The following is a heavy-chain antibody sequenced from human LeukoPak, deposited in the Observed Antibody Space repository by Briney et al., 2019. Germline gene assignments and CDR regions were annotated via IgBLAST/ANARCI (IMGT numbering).Heavy chain of an antibody. CDR1: GFTFSSYG. J-gene: IGHJ3*02. D-gene: IGHD2-8*01. CDR3: AKAKNGVYGPDAFDI. CDR2: ISYDGSNK. Sequence: GRSLRLSCAASGFTFSSYGMHWVRQAPGKGLEWVAVISYDGSNKYYADSVKGRFTISRDNSKNTLYLQMNSLRAEDTAVYYCAKAKNGVYGPDAFDIWGQGTMVTVSS. V-gene: IGHV3-30*18.